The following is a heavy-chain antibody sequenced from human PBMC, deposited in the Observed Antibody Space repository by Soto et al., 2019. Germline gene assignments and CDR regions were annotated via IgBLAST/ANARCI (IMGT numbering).Heavy chain of an antibody. J-gene: IGHJ4*02. CDR2: ISSSSSTI. Sequence: GGSLRLSCAASGFTFSSYSMNWVRQAPGKGLEWVSYISSSSSTIYYADSVKGGFTTSRDNAKNSLYLQMNSLRAEDTAVYYCASARGLIIQSWGQGTLVTVSS. CDR3: ASARGLIIQS. CDR1: GFTFSSYS. V-gene: IGHV3-48*01. D-gene: IGHD3-10*01.